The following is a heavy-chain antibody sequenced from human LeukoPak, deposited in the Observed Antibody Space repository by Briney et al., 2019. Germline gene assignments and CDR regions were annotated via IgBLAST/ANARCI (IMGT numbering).Heavy chain of an antibody. Sequence: EASVKVSCKASGYTFTSYGISWVRQAPGQGLEWMGGIIPIFGTANYAQKFQGRVTITADESTSTAYMELSSLRSEDTAVYYCARVNGASRLAFDIWGQGTMVTVSS. CDR3: ARVNGASRLAFDI. V-gene: IGHV1-69*13. CDR2: IIPIFGTA. D-gene: IGHD4-17*01. J-gene: IGHJ3*02. CDR1: GYTFTSYG.